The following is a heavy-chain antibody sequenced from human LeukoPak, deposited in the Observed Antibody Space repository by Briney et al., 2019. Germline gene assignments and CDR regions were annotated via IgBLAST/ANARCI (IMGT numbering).Heavy chain of an antibody. Sequence: GMSLRLSCAASGVTLSPYGMHWVRQAPGKGLEWVAVISYEGGTQHYADSVKGRFIISRDNPRNTLYLQMNILRTEDTAVYYCAKEGTPQVSTWYDLWGQGTQVIVSS. CDR2: ISYEGGTQ. D-gene: IGHD3-10*01. CDR3: AKEGTPQVSTWYDL. J-gene: IGHJ5*02. CDR1: GVTLSPYG. V-gene: IGHV3-30*18.